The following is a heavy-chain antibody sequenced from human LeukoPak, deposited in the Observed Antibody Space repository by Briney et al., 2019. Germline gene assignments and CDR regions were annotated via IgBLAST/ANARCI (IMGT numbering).Heavy chain of an antibody. CDR1: GYTFTSYA. CDR2: INTNTGNP. V-gene: IGHV7-4-1*02. CDR3: ARQLPPVTNYYYYYGMDV. D-gene: IGHD4-17*01. J-gene: IGHJ6*02. Sequence: ASVKVSCKASGYTFTSYAMNWVRQAPGQGLEWMGWINTNTGNPTYAQGFTGRFVFSLDTSVSTAYLQISSLKAEDTAVYYCARQLPPVTNYYYYYGMDVWGQGTTVTVSS.